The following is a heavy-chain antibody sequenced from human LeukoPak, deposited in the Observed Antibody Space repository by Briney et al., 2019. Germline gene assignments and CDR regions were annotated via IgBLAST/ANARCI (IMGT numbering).Heavy chain of an antibody. J-gene: IGHJ5*02. Sequence: TETLSLTCTVSGGSISNHYWSWIRQPPGKGLDWIGYIHYSGSTNYNPSLKTRVTISVDTSKNQFSLKLTSVTAADTAVYYCARDFGRGYCSTTSCLVPWFDPWGQGTLVSVSS. CDR3: ARDFGRGYCSTTSCLVPWFDP. V-gene: IGHV4-59*11. CDR1: GGSISNHY. CDR2: IHYSGST. D-gene: IGHD2-2*01.